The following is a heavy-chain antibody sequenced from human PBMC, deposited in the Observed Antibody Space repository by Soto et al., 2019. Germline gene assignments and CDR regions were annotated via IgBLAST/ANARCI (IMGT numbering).Heavy chain of an antibody. D-gene: IGHD2-21*01. CDR2: MFYSGNT. Sequence: PSETLSLTCTVSGGPISSSSYYWAWIRQPPGKGLEWIGSMFYSGNTYYNPSLKSRVTISVDTSKNQFSLKLTSVTAADTAMYYFARIALGLATLKILDYSGQGSLVTVSS. CDR1: GGPISSSSYY. J-gene: IGHJ4*02. V-gene: IGHV4-39*01. CDR3: ARIALGLATLKILDY.